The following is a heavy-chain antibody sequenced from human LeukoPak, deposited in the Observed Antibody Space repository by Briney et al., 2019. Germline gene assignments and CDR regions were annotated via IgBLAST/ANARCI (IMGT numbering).Heavy chain of an antibody. CDR2: ISAYNGNT. Sequence: ASVKVSCKASGYTFTSYGISWVRQAPGQGLEWMGWISAYNGNTNYAQKLQGRVTMTTDTSTSTAYMELRSLRSEDTAVYYCARGKRGGSGSSKSYYYYYYMDVWGKGTTVTVSS. V-gene: IGHV1-18*01. CDR1: GYTFTSYG. J-gene: IGHJ6*03. CDR3: ARGKRGGSGSSKSYYYYYYMDV. D-gene: IGHD3-10*01.